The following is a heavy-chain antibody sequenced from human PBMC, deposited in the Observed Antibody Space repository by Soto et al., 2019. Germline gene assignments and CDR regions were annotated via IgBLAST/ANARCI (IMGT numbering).Heavy chain of an antibody. CDR3: ARYTYDSCGYYLGPFDY. Sequence: ASVKVSCKASGGTFSSYAISWVGQAPGQGLEWMGGIIPIFGTANYAQKFQGRVTITADESTSTAYMELSSLRSEDTAVYYCARYTYDSCGYYLGPFDYWGQGTLVTASS. D-gene: IGHD3-22*01. CDR2: IIPIFGTA. J-gene: IGHJ4*02. V-gene: IGHV1-69*13. CDR1: GGTFSSYA.